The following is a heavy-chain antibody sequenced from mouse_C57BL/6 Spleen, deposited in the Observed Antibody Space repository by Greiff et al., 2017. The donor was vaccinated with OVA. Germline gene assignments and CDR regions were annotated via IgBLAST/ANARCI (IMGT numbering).Heavy chain of an antibody. CDR3: TVITTVVAH. V-gene: IGHV14-4*01. CDR2: IDPENGDT. J-gene: IGHJ2*01. Sequence: EVKLVESGAELVRPGASVKLSCTASGFNIKDDYMHWVKQRPEQGLEWIGWIDPENGDTEYASKFQGKATITADTSSNTAYLQLSSLTSEDTAVYYCTVITTVVAHWGQGTTLTVSS. CDR1: GFNIKDDY. D-gene: IGHD1-1*01.